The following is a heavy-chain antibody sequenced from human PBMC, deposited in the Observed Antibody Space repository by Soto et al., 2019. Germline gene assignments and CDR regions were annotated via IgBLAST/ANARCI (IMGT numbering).Heavy chain of an antibody. D-gene: IGHD3-3*01. CDR3: ARGSGYNGFDF. J-gene: IGHJ4*02. CDR1: GFTLSSFW. Sequence: HPGGSLRLSCAASGFTLSSFWMHWVRQAPGKGLVWVSRINSDGSSTIYADSVKGRFTFSRDNAKNTLYLQMNSLRAEDTAVYYCARGSGYNGFDFCGQGTLVTVSS. CDR2: INSDGSST. V-gene: IGHV3-74*01.